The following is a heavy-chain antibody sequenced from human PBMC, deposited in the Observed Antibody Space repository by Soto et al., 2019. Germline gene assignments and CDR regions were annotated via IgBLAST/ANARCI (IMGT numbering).Heavy chain of an antibody. J-gene: IGHJ6*02. CDR1: GGSISSGYY. CDR2: IYYSGNT. D-gene: IGHD3-3*02. Sequence: QVQLQESGPGLVKPSQTLSLTCTVSGGSISSGYYWSWIRQHPVKGLEWIGYIYYSGNTYYNPSLKRRVSISLDTSKSQFSLKLDSVTAADTAVYYCARDAPVALGVPHSMDVWGQGTTVTVSS. V-gene: IGHV4-31*03. CDR3: ARDAPVALGVPHSMDV.